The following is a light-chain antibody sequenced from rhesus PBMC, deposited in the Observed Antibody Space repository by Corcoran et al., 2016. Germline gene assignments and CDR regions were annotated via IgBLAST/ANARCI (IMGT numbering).Light chain of an antibody. Sequence: DIQMTQSPSSLSASVGDTVTITCRASQGIANYLAWYQQKPRKAPKPLIYYASNLESGVPSRFGGSGSGTDCTLTISSLQPEDFATYYCQQHNSYPWTFGQGTKVEIK. CDR3: QQHNSYPWT. V-gene: IGKV1S14*01. CDR1: QGIANY. CDR2: YAS. J-gene: IGKJ1*01.